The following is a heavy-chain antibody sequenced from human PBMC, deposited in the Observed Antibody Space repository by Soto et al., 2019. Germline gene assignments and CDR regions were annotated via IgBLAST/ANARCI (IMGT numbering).Heavy chain of an antibody. J-gene: IGHJ4*02. CDR3: ARNGGSSWYYFDS. Sequence: SETLSLTCTVSGGSISSGDYYWSWIRQPPGKGLEWIGYIYYSGSTYYNPSLKSRVTISVDTSKNQFSLKLNSVTAADTGMYYCARNGGSSWYYFDSWGQGTVVTVSS. CDR2: IYYSGST. D-gene: IGHD6-13*01. V-gene: IGHV4-30-4*01. CDR1: GGSISSGDYY.